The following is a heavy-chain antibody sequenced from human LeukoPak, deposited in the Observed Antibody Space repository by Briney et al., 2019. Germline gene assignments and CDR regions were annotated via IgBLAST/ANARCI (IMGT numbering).Heavy chain of an antibody. CDR3: AREADLSVAAVGGGSCFDP. Sequence: ASVTVSCKVSGYSLTELSMHWVRQAPGKGLEGMGGFDPEDGETIYAQKFQGRVTMTEDTSTDTAYMELSRLRSDDTAVYYCAREADLSVAAVGGGSCFDPWDQGTVVTVSS. V-gene: IGHV1-24*01. D-gene: IGHD6-13*01. J-gene: IGHJ5*02. CDR2: FDPEDGET. CDR1: GYSLTELS.